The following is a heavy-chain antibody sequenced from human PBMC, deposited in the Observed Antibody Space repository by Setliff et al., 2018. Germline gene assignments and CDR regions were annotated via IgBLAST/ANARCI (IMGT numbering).Heavy chain of an antibody. D-gene: IGHD3-16*01. CDR1: GFTFDDYA. CDR3: ATSNDYLDH. CDR2: ISWNSGSI. J-gene: IGHJ5*02. V-gene: IGHV3-9*01. Sequence: LRLSCAASGFTFDDYAMHWVRQAPGKGLEWVSGISWNSGSIDYGDSVKGRFTISRDNAKNSLYLQINSLRAEDTAVYFCATSNDYLDHWGQGTLVTVSS.